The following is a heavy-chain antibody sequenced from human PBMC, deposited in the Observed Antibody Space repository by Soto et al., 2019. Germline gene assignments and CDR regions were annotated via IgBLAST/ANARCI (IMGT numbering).Heavy chain of an antibody. CDR1: GYSFTSYW. V-gene: IGHV5-10-1*01. CDR2: IDPSDSYT. Sequence: GESLKISCKGSGYSFTSYWISWVRQMPGKGLEWMGRIDPSDSYTNYSPSFQGHVTISADKSISTAYLQWSSLKASDTAMYYCARHVPPYSSSWSSAPNFDYWGQGTLVTV. D-gene: IGHD6-13*01. J-gene: IGHJ4*02. CDR3: ARHVPPYSSSWSSAPNFDY.